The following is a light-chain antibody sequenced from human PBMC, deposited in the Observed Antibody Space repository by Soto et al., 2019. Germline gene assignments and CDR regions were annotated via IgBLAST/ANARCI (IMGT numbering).Light chain of an antibody. CDR2: GNT. J-gene: IGLJ1*01. V-gene: IGLV1-40*01. CDR1: SSNIGAGYD. Sequence: QSVVTQPASVYGAPGQSGTISCTGTSSNIGAGYDVRWYQHLPGTAPKLLIYGNTIRPSGVPDRFSGSKSGTSSSLAITGLQAEDEADYYCQSYDRSLRGYVFGTGTQLTVL. CDR3: QSYDRSLRGYV.